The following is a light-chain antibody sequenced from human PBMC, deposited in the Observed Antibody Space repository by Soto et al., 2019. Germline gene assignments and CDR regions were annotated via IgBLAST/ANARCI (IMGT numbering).Light chain of an antibody. CDR3: AAWDDSLSGVL. CDR1: NSNIGSHY. CDR2: TNN. V-gene: IGLV1-47*01. J-gene: IGLJ2*01. Sequence: QSVLTQPPSASGTPGQRVTISCSGSNSNIGSHYVDWYQHLPGTAPKLLIYTNNQRPSGVPDRFSGSKSATSASLAISGLRSADEAAYYCAAWDDSLSGVLFGGGTKLTVL.